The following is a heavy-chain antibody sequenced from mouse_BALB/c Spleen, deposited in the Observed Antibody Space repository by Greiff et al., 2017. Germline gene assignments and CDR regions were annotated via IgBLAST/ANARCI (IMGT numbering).Heavy chain of an antibody. D-gene: IGHD1-1*01. CDR3: ASRYGSSYHYYAMDY. Sequence: EVNVVESGGGLVKPGGSLKLSCAASGFTFSSYAMSWVRQTPEKRLEWVASISSGGSTYYPDSVKGRFTISRDNARNILYLQMSSLRSEDTAMYYCASRYGSSYHYYAMDYWGQGTSVTVSS. J-gene: IGHJ4*01. CDR1: GFTFSSYA. CDR2: ISSGGST. V-gene: IGHV5-6-5*01.